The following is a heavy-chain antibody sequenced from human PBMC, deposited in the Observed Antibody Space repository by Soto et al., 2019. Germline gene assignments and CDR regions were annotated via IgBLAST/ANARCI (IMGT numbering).Heavy chain of an antibody. Sequence: GGSLRLSCAASGFSFSISPMHWVRQAPGKGPEWVASISYDGSDKNYADSVKGRFTISRDNAKNSLYLQMNSLRAEDTAVYYCARDRQGDDIVVVPAALHPWGQGTLVTVSS. J-gene: IGHJ5*02. CDR1: GFSFSISP. V-gene: IGHV3-30*04. CDR2: ISYDGSDK. D-gene: IGHD2-2*01. CDR3: ARDRQGDDIVVVPAALHP.